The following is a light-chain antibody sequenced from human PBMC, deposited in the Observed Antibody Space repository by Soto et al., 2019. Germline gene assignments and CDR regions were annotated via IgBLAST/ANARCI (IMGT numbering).Light chain of an antibody. Sequence: QSALTQPASVSGSPGQSITISCTGTSSDVGGYNYVSWYQQHPGKAPKLMIYDVSNRPSGVSNRLSGSKSGSTASLTISGLQAEDEADYYCSSYTSSSFYVFGTGTKLTVL. V-gene: IGLV2-14*01. J-gene: IGLJ1*01. CDR3: SSYTSSSFYV. CDR1: SSDVGGYNY. CDR2: DVS.